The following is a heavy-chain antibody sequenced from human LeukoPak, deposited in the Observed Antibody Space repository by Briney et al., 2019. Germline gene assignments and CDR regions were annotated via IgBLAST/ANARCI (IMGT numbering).Heavy chain of an antibody. V-gene: IGHV3-66*01. Sequence: LFSVIFIAGATYSTDSVNARFTISRHNSKDTVYLQMNSLRAEDTAVYYCARDRGEQGNWGPGALVTVSS. CDR3: ARDRGEQGN. J-gene: IGHJ4*02. CDR2: IFIAGAT. D-gene: IGHD3-16*01.